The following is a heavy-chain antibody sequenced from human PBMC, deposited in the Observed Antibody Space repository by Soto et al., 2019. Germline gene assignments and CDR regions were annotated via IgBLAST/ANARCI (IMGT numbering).Heavy chain of an antibody. Sequence: ASVKVSCKASGYTFTSYGISWVRQAPGQGLEWMGWISAYNGNTNYAQKLQGRVTMTTDTSTSTAYMELRSLRSDDTAVYYCARDLIIAARPSPPFTDYWGQGTLVTGSS. D-gene: IGHD6-6*01. CDR1: GYTFTSYG. J-gene: IGHJ4*02. CDR2: ISAYNGNT. V-gene: IGHV1-18*01. CDR3: ARDLIIAARPSPPFTDY.